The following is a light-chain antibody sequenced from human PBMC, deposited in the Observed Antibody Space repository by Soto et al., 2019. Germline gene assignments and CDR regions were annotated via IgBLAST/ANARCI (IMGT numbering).Light chain of an antibody. Sequence: DVVMTQSPLSLPVTLGQPASISCRSSQSLVYSDGNTYLNWFQQRPGQSPRRLIYKVCNRDSGLTDRFSGSVSGTDLTLNSSQGQAEYVGIYYCPQGTHPFTFGPGTKVDIK. J-gene: IGKJ3*01. CDR3: PQGTHPFT. CDR1: QSLVYSDGNTY. CDR2: KVC. V-gene: IGKV2-30*01.